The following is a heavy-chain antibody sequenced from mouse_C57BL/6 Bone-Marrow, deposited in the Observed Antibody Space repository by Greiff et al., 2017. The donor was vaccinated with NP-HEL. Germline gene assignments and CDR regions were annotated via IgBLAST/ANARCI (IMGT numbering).Heavy chain of an antibody. CDR3: ASRIYRGYFDV. CDR1: GFSLTSYG. D-gene: IGHD2-1*01. CDR2: IWSGGST. V-gene: IGHV2-2*01. Sequence: VQLQESGPGLVQPSQSLSIPCTVSGFSLTSYGVHWVRQSPGKGLEWLGVIWSGGSTDYNAAFISRLSISKDNSKSQVFFKMNSLQADDTAIYYCASRIYRGYFDVWGTGTTVTVSS. J-gene: IGHJ1*03.